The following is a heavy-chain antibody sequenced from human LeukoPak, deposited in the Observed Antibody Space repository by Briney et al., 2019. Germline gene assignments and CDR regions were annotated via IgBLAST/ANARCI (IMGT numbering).Heavy chain of an antibody. CDR2: ISSSSSYI. V-gene: IGHV3-21*01. CDR3: AREKGGSALRTALDI. J-gene: IGHJ3*02. Sequence: GGSLRLSCAASGFTFSSYSMNWVRQAPGKGLEWVSSISSSSSYIYYADSVKGRFTISRDNAKNSLYLQMNSLRAEDTAVYYCAREKGGSALRTALDIWGQGTMVTVSS. CDR1: GFTFSSYS. D-gene: IGHD1-26*01.